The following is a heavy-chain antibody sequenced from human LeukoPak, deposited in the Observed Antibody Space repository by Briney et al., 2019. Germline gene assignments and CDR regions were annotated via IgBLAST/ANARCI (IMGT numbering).Heavy chain of an antibody. CDR1: GFTFSSYA. D-gene: IGHD1-26*01. J-gene: IGHJ3*02. CDR2: ISGSGGST. CDR3: ATAPYIVGAKRDAFDI. Sequence: PGGSLRLSCAASGFTFSSYAMSWVRQAPGKGLEWVSAISGSGGSTYYADSVKGRFTISRDNSKNTLYLQMNSLRAEDTAVYYCATAPYIVGAKRDAFDIWGQGTMVTVSS. V-gene: IGHV3-23*01.